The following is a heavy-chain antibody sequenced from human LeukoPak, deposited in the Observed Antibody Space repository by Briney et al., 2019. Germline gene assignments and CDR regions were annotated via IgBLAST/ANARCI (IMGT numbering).Heavy chain of an antibody. CDR3: ARRDGDCSSTSCYNWFDP. Sequence: GASVKVSCKASGYTFTSYGISWVRQAPGQGLEWMGWISAYNGNTNYAQKLQGRVTMTTDTSTSTAYMELRSLRSDDTAVYYCARRDGDCSSTSCYNWFDPWGQGTLVNVSS. J-gene: IGHJ5*02. D-gene: IGHD2-2*01. CDR1: GYTFTSYG. V-gene: IGHV1-18*01. CDR2: ISAYNGNT.